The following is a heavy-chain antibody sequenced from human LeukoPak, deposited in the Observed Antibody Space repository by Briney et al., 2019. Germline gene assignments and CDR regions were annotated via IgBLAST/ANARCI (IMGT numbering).Heavy chain of an antibody. D-gene: IGHD6-13*01. CDR1: GGSISSGGYY. J-gene: IGHJ5*02. CDR2: IYYSGST. CDR3: ARFAAARYNWFDP. V-gene: IGHV4-31*03. Sequence: SQTLSLTCTVSGGSISSGGYYWSWIRQHPGTGLEWIGYIYYSGSTYYNPSLKSRVTISVDTSKNQFSLKLSSVTAADTAVYYCARFAAARYNWFDPWGQGTLVTVSS.